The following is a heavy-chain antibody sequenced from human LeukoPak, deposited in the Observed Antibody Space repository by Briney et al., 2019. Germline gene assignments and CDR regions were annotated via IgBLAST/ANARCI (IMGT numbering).Heavy chain of an antibody. Sequence: SETLSLTCTVSGGSISSYYWSWLRQPPGKGLEWFGYIYYSGSTSYNPSLKSRVTISVDTSKNQFSLKLSSVTAADTAVYYCAGYKVTAMAKGPFDYWGQGTLVTVSS. CDR3: AGYKVTAMAKGPFDY. V-gene: IGHV4-59*01. J-gene: IGHJ4*02. D-gene: IGHD5-18*01. CDR1: GGSISSYY. CDR2: IYYSGST.